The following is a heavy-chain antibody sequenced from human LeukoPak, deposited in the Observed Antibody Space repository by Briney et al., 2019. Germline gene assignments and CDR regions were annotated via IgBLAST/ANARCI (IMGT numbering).Heavy chain of an antibody. CDR3: ARGESTDYPYYFDY. Sequence: WETLTLTCTVSGGSINSYFWSWIRQPPGKGLEWIGYVFYSGSTNYNPSFKSRGTISVDTSKNQFYLKLISVTAADTAVYYCARGESTDYPYYFDYWGQGTLVTVSS. CDR2: VFYSGST. CDR1: GGSINSYF. J-gene: IGHJ4*02. V-gene: IGHV4-59*01. D-gene: IGHD3-16*01.